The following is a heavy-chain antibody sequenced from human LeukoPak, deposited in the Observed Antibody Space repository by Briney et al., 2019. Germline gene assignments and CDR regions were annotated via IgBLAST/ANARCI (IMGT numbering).Heavy chain of an antibody. CDR2: INPNSGGT. V-gene: IGHV1-2*06. J-gene: IGHJ4*02. CDR1: GYTFTGYY. Sequence: GASVKVSCKASGYTFTGYYMHWVRQAPGQGLEWMGRINPNSGGTNYAQKFQGRVTMTRDTSISTAYMELSRLRSDDTAVHYCARISHVDIVATSNTNFDYWGQGTLVTVSS. D-gene: IGHD5-12*01. CDR3: ARISHVDIVATSNTNFDY.